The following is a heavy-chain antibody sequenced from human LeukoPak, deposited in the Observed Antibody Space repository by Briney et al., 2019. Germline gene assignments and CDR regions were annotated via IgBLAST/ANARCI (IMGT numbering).Heavy chain of an antibody. D-gene: IGHD3-22*01. J-gene: IGHJ4*02. Sequence: GGSLRLSCAASGFTFTNNVMHWVRQAPAKGLEWVAAIWSDGSNKYYADSVKGRFTISRDNSKSTLYLQMNSLRAEDTAVYFCAREIHDRSGYYDYWGQGTLVTVSS. CDR3: AREIHDRSGYYDY. CDR1: GFTFTNNV. V-gene: IGHV3-33*01. CDR2: IWSDGSNK.